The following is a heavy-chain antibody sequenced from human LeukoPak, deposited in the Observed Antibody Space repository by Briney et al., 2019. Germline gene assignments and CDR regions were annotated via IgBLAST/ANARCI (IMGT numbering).Heavy chain of an antibody. CDR1: GFTFSSYG. V-gene: IGHV3-33*01. J-gene: IGHJ6*02. CDR2: IWYDGSNK. D-gene: IGHD2-2*01. Sequence: PGGSLRLSCAASGFTFSSYGMHWVRQAPGKGLEWVAVIWYDGSNKYYADSVKGRFTISRDNSKNTLYLQMNSLRAEDTAVYYCARGGGEYQLYYYYGMDVWGQGTTVTVSS. CDR3: ARGGGEYQLYYYYGMDV.